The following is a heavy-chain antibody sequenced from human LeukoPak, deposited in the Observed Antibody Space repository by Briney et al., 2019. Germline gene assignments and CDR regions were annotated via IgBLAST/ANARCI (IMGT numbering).Heavy chain of an antibody. D-gene: IGHD5-12*01. CDR1: GGPISSGDYY. CDR2: IYYSGST. J-gene: IGHJ4*02. V-gene: IGHV4-30-4*08. Sequence: PSQTLSLTCTVSGGPISSGDYYWSWIRQPPGKDLEWIGYIYYSGSTYYNPSLKSRVTISVDTSKNQFSLKLSSVTAADTAVYYCARGGQWLRAFDYWGQGTLVTVSS. CDR3: ARGGQWLRAFDY.